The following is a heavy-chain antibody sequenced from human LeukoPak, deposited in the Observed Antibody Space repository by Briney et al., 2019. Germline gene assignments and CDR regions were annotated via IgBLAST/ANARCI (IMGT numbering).Heavy chain of an antibody. Sequence: SETLSLTCTVSGYSITSAYYWGWTRQPPGKGLEWIGSIYYSGSTFYNPSLKSRVTISVDTSTNQFSLKLSSVTAADTAVYYCARQPLYYDLLTAYYPHFDYWGQGTLVTVSS. CDR2: IYYSGST. CDR1: GYSITSAYY. D-gene: IGHD3-9*01. J-gene: IGHJ4*02. CDR3: ARQPLYYDLLTAYYPHFDY. V-gene: IGHV4-38-2*02.